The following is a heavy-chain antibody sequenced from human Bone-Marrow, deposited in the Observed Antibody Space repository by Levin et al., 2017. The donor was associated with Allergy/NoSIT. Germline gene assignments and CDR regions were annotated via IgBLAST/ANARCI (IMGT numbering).Heavy chain of an antibody. V-gene: IGHV3-21*01. Sequence: GGSLRLSCAASGFTFSNYNMNWVRQAPGKGLEWVSSISSSSSYIYYADSVKGRFTISRDNAKNSLYLQMNSLRAEDTAVYYCARDKEAYCGGDCFSDYWGQGTLVTVSS. CDR2: ISSSSSYI. CDR1: GFTFSNYN. J-gene: IGHJ4*02. CDR3: ARDKEAYCGGDCFSDY. D-gene: IGHD2-21*02.